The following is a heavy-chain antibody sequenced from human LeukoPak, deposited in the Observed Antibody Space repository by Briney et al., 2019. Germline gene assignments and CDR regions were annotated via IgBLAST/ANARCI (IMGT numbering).Heavy chain of an antibody. CDR1: GFTFSSYG. D-gene: IGHD6-6*01. CDR2: ISYDGSNK. V-gene: IGHV3-30*18. J-gene: IGHJ4*02. Sequence: PGGSLRLPCAASGFTFSSYGMHWVRQAPGKGLEWVAVISYDGSNKYYADSVKGRFTISRDNSKNTLYLQMNSLRAEDTAVYYCAKVFEQLARRDLPYFDYWGQGTLVTVSS. CDR3: AKVFEQLARRDLPYFDY.